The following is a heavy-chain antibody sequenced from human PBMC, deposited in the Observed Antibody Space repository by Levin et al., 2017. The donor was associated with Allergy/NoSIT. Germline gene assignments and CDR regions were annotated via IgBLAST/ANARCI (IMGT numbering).Heavy chain of an antibody. Sequence: LSLTCAASGLSFSDSGMHWVRQAPDSGLEWVALITSDGSNKFYADSVKGRFIISRDNSRNILYLQLNSLRPEDTAVYYCASRGSFDHWGQGTLVTVSS. J-gene: IGHJ4*02. CDR1: GLSFSDSG. CDR2: ITSDGSNK. V-gene: IGHV3-30*03. CDR3: ASRGSFDH. D-gene: IGHD3-10*01.